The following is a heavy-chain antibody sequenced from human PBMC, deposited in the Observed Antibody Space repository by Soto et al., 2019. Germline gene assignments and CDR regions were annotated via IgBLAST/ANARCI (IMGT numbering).Heavy chain of an antibody. Sequence: GESLKISCKGSGYSFISYWISWVRQMPRKGLEWMGRIDPSDSYTNYSPSFQGHVTISADKSISTAYLQWSSLKASDTAMYYCARYYYDSSGYIWIPDDAFDIWGQGTMVTVSS. CDR2: IDPSDSYT. V-gene: IGHV5-10-1*01. CDR3: ARYYYDSSGYIWIPDDAFDI. D-gene: IGHD3-22*01. J-gene: IGHJ3*02. CDR1: GYSFISYW.